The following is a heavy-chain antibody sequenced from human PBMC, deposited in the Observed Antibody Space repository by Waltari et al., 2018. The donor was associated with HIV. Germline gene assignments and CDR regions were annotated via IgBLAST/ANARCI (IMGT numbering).Heavy chain of an antibody. J-gene: IGHJ4*02. CDR2: INHSGST. D-gene: IGHD2-2*01. Sequence: QVQLQQWGAGLLKPSETLSLTCAVYGGSFSGYYWSWIRQPPGKGLEWIGEINHSGSTNYNPSLKSRVTISVDTSKNQFSLKLSSVTAADTAVYYCARGQRVVVVPAAPAAFFDYWGQGTLVTVSS. CDR1: GGSFSGYY. V-gene: IGHV4-34*01. CDR3: ARGQRVVVVPAAPAAFFDY.